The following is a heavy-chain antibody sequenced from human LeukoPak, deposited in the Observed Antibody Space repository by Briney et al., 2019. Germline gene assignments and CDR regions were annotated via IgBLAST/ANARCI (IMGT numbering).Heavy chain of an antibody. CDR2: INWNGGST. J-gene: IGHJ6*03. D-gene: IGHD2-21*02. CDR1: GFTFDDYG. V-gene: IGHV3-20*04. Sequence: GGSLRLSCAASGFTFDDYGMSWVRQAPGKGLEWVSGINWNGGSTGYADSVKGRFTISRANAKNSLYLQMNSLGAEDTALYYCARAYCGGDCYPIDYYYDYMDVWGKGTTVTVSS. CDR3: ARAYCGGDCYPIDYYYDYMDV.